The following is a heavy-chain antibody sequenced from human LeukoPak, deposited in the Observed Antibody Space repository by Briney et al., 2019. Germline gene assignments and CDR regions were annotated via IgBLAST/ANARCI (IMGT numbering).Heavy chain of an antibody. J-gene: IGHJ3*02. V-gene: IGHV4-59*01. CDR2: IYYSGST. CDR1: GGSISSYY. CDR3: ARYPIYDILAGYSSPSAFDI. D-gene: IGHD3-9*01. Sequence: SETLSLTCTVSGGSISSYYWSWIRQPPGKGLEWIGYIYYSGSTNYNPSLKSRVTISVDTSKNQFSLKLSSVTAADTAVYYCARYPIYDILAGYSSPSAFDIWGQGTMVTVSS.